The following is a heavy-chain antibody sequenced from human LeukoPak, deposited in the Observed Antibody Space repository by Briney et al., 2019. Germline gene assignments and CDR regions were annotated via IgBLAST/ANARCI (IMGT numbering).Heavy chain of an antibody. V-gene: IGHV1-69*13. D-gene: IGHD7-27*01. CDR3: ARGVGTSYYMDV. J-gene: IGHJ6*03. Sequence: SVKVSCKASGCTFSSYAISWVRQAPGQGLEWMGGIIPIFGTANYAQKFQGRVTITADESTSTAYMELSSLRSEDTAVYYCARGVGTSYYMDVWGKGTTVTVSS. CDR1: GCTFSSYA. CDR2: IIPIFGTA.